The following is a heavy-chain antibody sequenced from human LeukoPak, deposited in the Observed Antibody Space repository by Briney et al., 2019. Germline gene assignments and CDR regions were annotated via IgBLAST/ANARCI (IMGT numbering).Heavy chain of an antibody. Sequence: PGGSLRLSCPATGFTFSSYAMSWVRQAPGKGLEWVSAISGSGGSTYYADSVKGRFTISRDNSKNTLYLQMNSLRAEDTAVYYCAHLEVATTDFAFDYWGQGTLVTVSS. CDR3: AHLEVATTDFAFDY. CDR1: GFTFSSYA. J-gene: IGHJ4*02. D-gene: IGHD5-12*01. V-gene: IGHV3-23*01. CDR2: ISGSGGST.